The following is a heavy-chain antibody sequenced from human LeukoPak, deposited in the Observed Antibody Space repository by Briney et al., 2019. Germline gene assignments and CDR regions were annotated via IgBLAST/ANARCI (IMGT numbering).Heavy chain of an antibody. CDR2: ISYDGSNK. CDR1: GFTFSSYA. D-gene: IGHD6-19*01. J-gene: IGHJ4*01. Sequence: GRSLRLSCAASGFTFSSYAMHWVRQAPGKGLEWVAVISYDGSNKYYADSVKGRFTISRDNSKNTLYLQMNGLRAEDTAVYYCAKDPDSSGVYFFDYWGQGTLGTVSS. CDR3: AKDPDSSGVYFFDY. V-gene: IGHV3-30-3*01.